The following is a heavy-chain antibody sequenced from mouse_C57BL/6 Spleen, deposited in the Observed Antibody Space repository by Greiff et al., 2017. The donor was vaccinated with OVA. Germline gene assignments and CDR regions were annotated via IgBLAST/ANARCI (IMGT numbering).Heavy chain of an antibody. CDR3: ARPGFAY. CDR1: GFTFSDYG. J-gene: IGHJ3*01. V-gene: IGHV5-17*01. Sequence: EVQLMESGGGLVKPGGSLKLSCAASGFTFSDYGMHWVRQAPEKGLEWVAYISSGSSTIYYADTVKGRFTISRDNAKNTLFLHMTSLRSEDTAMYYCARPGFAYWGQGTLVTVSA. CDR2: ISSGSSTI.